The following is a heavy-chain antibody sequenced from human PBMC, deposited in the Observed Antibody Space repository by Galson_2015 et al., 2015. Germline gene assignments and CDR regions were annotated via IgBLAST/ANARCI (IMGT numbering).Heavy chain of an antibody. CDR3: GRALKSSWRNQGFAFDI. CDR2: IYYSGST. CDR1: GGSISSGGYY. V-gene: IGHV4-31*03. J-gene: IGHJ3*02. D-gene: IGHD6-13*01. Sequence: TLSLTCTVSGGSISSGGYYWSWIRQHPGKGLEWIGYIYYSGSTYYNPSLKSRVTISVDTSKNQFSLKLSSVTAADTAVYYCGRALKSSWRNQGFAFDIWGQGTMVTVSS.